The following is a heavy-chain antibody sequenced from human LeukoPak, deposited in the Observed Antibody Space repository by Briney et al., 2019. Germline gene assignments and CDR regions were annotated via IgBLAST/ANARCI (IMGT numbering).Heavy chain of an antibody. CDR3: VRGMGYYDKV. D-gene: IGHD3-22*01. CDR2: INTDGNTR. CDR1: RFTFSTSW. V-gene: IGHV3-74*01. Sequence: GGSLRLSCVTSRFTFSTSWMHWVRQAPGKGLVWVSRINTDGNTRDYADSVKGRFTISRDNAKNTLYLQMNSLRADDTAVYYCVRGMGYYDKVWGQGTLVTVSS. J-gene: IGHJ4*02.